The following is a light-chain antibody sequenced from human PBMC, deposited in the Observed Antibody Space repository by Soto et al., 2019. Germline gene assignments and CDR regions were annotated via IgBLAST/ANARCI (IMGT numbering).Light chain of an antibody. V-gene: IGKV1-39*01. Sequence: DIPMTQSPSSLSASVGDRVTLTCRASQGINSYLNWYQHKPGKPPNLLIYASSILQSGVPSRFSGYQSETDFTLTITSLQPEDSATYYCQQSHSTPLTFGGGTQVEIK. CDR3: QQSHSTPLT. CDR1: QGINSY. CDR2: ASS. J-gene: IGKJ4*01.